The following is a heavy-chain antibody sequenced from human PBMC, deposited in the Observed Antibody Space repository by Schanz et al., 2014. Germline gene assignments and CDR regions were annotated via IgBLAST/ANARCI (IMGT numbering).Heavy chain of an antibody. V-gene: IGHV3-33*08. CDR3: ASERGYSYGYGAFDI. Sequence: VQLLESGGGLVQPGGSLRLSCAASRFTFSSYAMSWVRQAPGKGLEWVAVIWYDGNNKFYADSVKGRFIISRDNSKNTLDLQMNSLRAEDTALYYCASERGYSYGYGAFDIWGQGTMVTVSS. CDR1: RFTFSSYA. D-gene: IGHD5-18*01. CDR2: IWYDGNNK. J-gene: IGHJ3*02.